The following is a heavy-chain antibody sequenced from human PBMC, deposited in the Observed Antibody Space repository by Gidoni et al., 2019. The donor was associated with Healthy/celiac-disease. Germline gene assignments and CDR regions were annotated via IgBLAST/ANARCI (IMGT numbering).Heavy chain of an antibody. J-gene: IGHJ4*02. Sequence: EVQLLESGGGLVQPGGSLRLSCAASGFTFSSYAISWVRQAPGKGLEWVSAISGSGGSTYYADSVKGRFTISRDNSKNTLYLQMNSLRAEDTAVYYCAKDQVPPEVYSSGWSPYYFDYWGQGTLVTVSS. CDR3: AKDQVPPEVYSSGWSPYYFDY. D-gene: IGHD6-19*01. CDR2: ISGSGGST. V-gene: IGHV3-23*01. CDR1: GFTFSSYA.